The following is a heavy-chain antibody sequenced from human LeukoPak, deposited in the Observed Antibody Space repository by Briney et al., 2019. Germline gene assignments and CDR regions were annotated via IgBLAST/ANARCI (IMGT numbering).Heavy chain of an antibody. CDR1: GFTFSSYA. CDR3: AKDGVSYSCSPYYFDY. CDR2: ISGSGGST. D-gene: IGHD6-13*01. Sequence: GGSLRLSCAASGFTFSSYAMSWVRQAPGKGLEWVSAISGSGGSTYYADSVKGRFTISRDNSKNTLYLQMNSLRAEDTAVYYCAKDGVSYSCSPYYFDYWGQGTLVTVSS. J-gene: IGHJ4*02. V-gene: IGHV3-23*01.